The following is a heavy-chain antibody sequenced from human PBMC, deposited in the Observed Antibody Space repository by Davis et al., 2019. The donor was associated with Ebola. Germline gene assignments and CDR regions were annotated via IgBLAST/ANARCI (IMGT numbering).Heavy chain of an antibody. J-gene: IGHJ3*02. V-gene: IGHV1-18*01. CDR1: GYTFTSYG. Sequence: ASVKVSCKASGYTFTSYGISWVRQAPGQGLEWMGWISAYNGNTNYAQKLQGRVTMTRDTSISTAYMELSRLRSDDTAVYYCARGRGPESAFDIWGQGTMVTVSS. CDR2: ISAYNGNT. CDR3: ARGRGPESAFDI.